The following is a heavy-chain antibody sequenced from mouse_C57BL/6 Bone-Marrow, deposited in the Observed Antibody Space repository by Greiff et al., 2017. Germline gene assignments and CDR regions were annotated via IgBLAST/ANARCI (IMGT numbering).Heavy chain of an antibody. CDR1: GYTFTSYG. CDR2: IYPRSGNT. CDR3: ARSAIYYYGDYYAMDY. D-gene: IGHD1-1*01. V-gene: IGHV1-81*01. Sequence: QVQLQQSGAELARPGASVKLSCKASGYTFTSYGISWVKQRTGQGLEWIGEIYPRSGNTYYNEKFKGKATLTADKSSSTAYMELRSLTSEDSAVYFCARSAIYYYGDYYAMDYWGQGTSVTVSS. J-gene: IGHJ4*01.